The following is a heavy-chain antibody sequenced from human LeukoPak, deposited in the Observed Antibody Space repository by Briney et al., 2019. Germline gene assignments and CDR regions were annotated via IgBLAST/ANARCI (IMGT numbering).Heavy chain of an antibody. CDR1: GYTFTSYY. D-gene: IGHD3-10*01. CDR2: INPSGGST. Sequence: ASVKVSCKASGYTFTSYYMHWVRQARGQGLEWMGIINPSGGSTSYAQKFQGRVTMTRDTSTSTVYMELSSLRSEDTAVYYCARDLGPEGLFPYFDYWGQGTLVTVSS. J-gene: IGHJ4*02. CDR3: ARDLGPEGLFPYFDY. V-gene: IGHV1-46*01.